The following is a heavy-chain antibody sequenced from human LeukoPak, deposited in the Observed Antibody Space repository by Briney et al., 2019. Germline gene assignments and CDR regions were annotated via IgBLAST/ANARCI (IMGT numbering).Heavy chain of an antibody. CDR3: ARGRHIVVVTAIRY. Sequence: NASETLSLTCAVHGDSFSGYYWSWIRQPPGKGPEWIGEINHSGSTNYNPSLKSRVTISVDTSKNQFSLKLSTVTAADTAVYYCARGRHIVVVTAIRYWGQGTLVTVSS. D-gene: IGHD2-21*02. CDR2: INHSGST. CDR1: GDSFSGYY. V-gene: IGHV4-34*01. J-gene: IGHJ4*02.